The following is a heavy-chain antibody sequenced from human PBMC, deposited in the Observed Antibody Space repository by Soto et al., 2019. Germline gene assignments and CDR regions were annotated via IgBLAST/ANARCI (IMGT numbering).Heavy chain of an antibody. CDR2: IKQDGREK. J-gene: IGHJ3*02. D-gene: IGHD4-17*01. V-gene: IGHV3-7*01. Sequence: GGSLRLSCAASGFTFSSYWMSWVRQAPGKGLEWVANIKQDGREKYYVDSVKGRFTISRDNAKNSLYLQMNSLRAEDTAEYCCARDRYDYGEKDAFDIWGQGTMVTVSS. CDR1: GFTFSSYW. CDR3: ARDRYDYGEKDAFDI.